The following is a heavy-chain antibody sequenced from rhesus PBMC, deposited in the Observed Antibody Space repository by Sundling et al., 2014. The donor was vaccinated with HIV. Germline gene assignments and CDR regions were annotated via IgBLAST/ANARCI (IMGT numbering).Heavy chain of an antibody. J-gene: IGHJ5-2*02. V-gene: IGHV3S42*01. D-gene: IGHD1-38*01. CDR3: ATWGTSLDV. Sequence: EVQLVETGGGLVQPGGSLKLSCAASGFTFSSYGMSWVRQAPGKGLEWVSAINSGGGSTYYADSVKGRFTISRDNSKNTLSLQMNSLRAEDTAVYYCATWGTSLDVWGRGGSGHRLL. CDR1: GFTFSSYG. CDR2: INSGGGST.